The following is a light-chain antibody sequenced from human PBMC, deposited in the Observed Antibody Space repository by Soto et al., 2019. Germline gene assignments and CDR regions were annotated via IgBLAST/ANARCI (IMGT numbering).Light chain of an antibody. CDR3: QQYNTWHPKMA. V-gene: IGKV3-15*01. J-gene: IGKJ1*01. Sequence: VVTQSPATLSVFAGETATLSCRASQSVSSDLAWYQQRPGQAPMLLIYGASTRATGIPARFRGSGSGTESRLTISSLQSEDFATYYCQQYNTWHPKMAFGRGTKVEIK. CDR1: QSVSSD. CDR2: GAS.